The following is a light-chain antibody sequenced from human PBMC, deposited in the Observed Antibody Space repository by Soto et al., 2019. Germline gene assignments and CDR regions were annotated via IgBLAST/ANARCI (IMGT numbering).Light chain of an antibody. V-gene: IGKV3-11*02. CDR2: ADS. CDR3: QQRYNWPIT. Sequence: EIVLTHSPATLSLSPGERATLSCRASQSISGYLGWYQQKPGQAPMLLIYADSNRATGIPARFSGSGSGRDFTLTISSLEPEDFSVYYCQQRYNWPITFGQGTRLEIK. J-gene: IGKJ5*01. CDR1: QSISGY.